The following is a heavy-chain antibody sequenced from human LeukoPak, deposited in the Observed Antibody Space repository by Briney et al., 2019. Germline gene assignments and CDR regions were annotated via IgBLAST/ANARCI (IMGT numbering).Heavy chain of an antibody. D-gene: IGHD5-12*01. CDR2: IRGSGGST. J-gene: IGHJ4*02. V-gene: IGHV3-23*01. CDR1: GFSFSSYP. Sequence: GVSLSLFCGVWGFSFSSYPKMGVRQSRGKGLEWVTSIRGSGGSTYYAASVKGRFTISRDNSKNTLYLQMNSLRAEDTAVYYCALWATNFDYWGQGTLVTVSS. CDR3: ALWATNFDY.